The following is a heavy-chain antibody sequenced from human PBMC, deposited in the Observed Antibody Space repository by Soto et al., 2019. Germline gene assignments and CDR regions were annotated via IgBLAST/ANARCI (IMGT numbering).Heavy chain of an antibody. V-gene: IGHV3-74*01. CDR3: VRTSLVVAAATREDY. CDR1: GFTFSSYW. J-gene: IGHJ4*02. CDR2: INSDGSST. D-gene: IGHD2-15*01. Sequence: EVQLVESGGGLVQPGRSLRLSCAASGFTFSSYWMHWVRQAPGKGLVWVSCINSDGSSTSYANCVKGRFTISRDNAKNTLYLQMNSLRAEDTAVYYCVRTSLVVAAATREDYWGQGTLVTVSS.